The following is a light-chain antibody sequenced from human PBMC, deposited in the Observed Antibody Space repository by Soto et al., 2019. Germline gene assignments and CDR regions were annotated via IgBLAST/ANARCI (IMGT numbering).Light chain of an antibody. Sequence: DIQMTQSPSTLSASVGDTVTITCRASQSMSSWLAWYQQQPGKAPKLLIYKASMLESGLPSRFSGSGCGTEFPLTSSSLQADVFATYYCQQYQSYSHFGQGTKVEIK. V-gene: IGKV1-5*03. CDR1: QSMSSW. CDR2: KAS. CDR3: QQYQSYSH. J-gene: IGKJ1*01.